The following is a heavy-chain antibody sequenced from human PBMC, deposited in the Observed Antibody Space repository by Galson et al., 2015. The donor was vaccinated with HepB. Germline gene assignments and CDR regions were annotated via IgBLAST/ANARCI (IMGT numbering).Heavy chain of an antibody. D-gene: IGHD2-8*02. CDR1: GFTFSSYG. J-gene: IGHJ2*01. V-gene: IGHV3-30*02. Sequence: SLRLSCAASGFTFSSYGMHWVRQAPGKGLEWVAFIRYDGSNTFYADSVKGRFTISRDNSKNTLYLQMNGLRAEDTAVYYCAKDLLVGDWYFDLWGRGTLVTVFS. CDR3: AKDLLVGDWYFDL. CDR2: IRYDGSNT.